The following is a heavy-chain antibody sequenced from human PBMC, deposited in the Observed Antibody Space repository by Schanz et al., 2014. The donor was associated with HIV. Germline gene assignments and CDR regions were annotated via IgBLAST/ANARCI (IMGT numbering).Heavy chain of an antibody. CDR2: INPNSGGT. J-gene: IGHJ4*02. CDR3: ARGRSGYCSGGSCPYGRYYFDY. CDR1: GYSFTGYY. V-gene: IGHV1-2*02. Sequence: QVQLVQSGVEVKKPGASVKVSCKASGYSFTGYYIHWVRQAPGQGLEWMGWINPNSGGTNYAQKFQGRVTMTRDTSISTAYMELSRLRSDDTAVYYCARGRSGYCSGGSCPYGRYYFDYWGQGTLVTVSS. D-gene: IGHD2-15*01.